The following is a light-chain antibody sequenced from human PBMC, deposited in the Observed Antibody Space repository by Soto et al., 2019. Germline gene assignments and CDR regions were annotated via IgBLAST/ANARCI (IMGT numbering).Light chain of an antibody. CDR2: EVN. CDR1: SSDVGAYVY. V-gene: IGLV2-14*03. J-gene: IGLJ1*01. Sequence: QSALTQPASVSGSPGQSITISCGGTSSDVGAYVYVSWYQQYPGKAPNLIIYEVNNRPSGVSGRFSGSKSDTTAYLTISGLQAEDEADYYCSSYSDSDTKVFGSGTKLTVL. CDR3: SSYSDSDTKV.